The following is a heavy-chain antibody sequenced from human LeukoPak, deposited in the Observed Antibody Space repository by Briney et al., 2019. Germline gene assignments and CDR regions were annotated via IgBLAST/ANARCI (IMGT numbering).Heavy chain of an antibody. J-gene: IGHJ3*02. D-gene: IGHD6-6*01. CDR3: AKDREYSSSSSAFDI. Sequence: GGSLRLSCAASGFTFSSYSMSWVRQAPGKGLEWVSYISSSSSTMYSADSVKGRFTISRDNAKNSLYLQMNSLRAEDTAVYYCAKDREYSSSSSAFDIWGQGTMVTVSS. CDR1: GFTFSSYS. V-gene: IGHV3-48*01. CDR2: ISSSSSTM.